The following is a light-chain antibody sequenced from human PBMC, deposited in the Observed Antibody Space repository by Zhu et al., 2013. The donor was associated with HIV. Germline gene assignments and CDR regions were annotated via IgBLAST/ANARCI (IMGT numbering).Light chain of an antibody. CDR1: SSNIGSNT. Sequence: QSVLTQPASASGTPGQRVTISCSGSSSNIGSNTVNWYQQLPGTAPKLLMYSNNQRPSGVPDRFSGSKSGTSASLAISGLQSEDEADYYCASWDDSLNGWVFGGGTKLTVL. CDR2: SNN. J-gene: IGLJ3*02. CDR3: ASWDDSLNGWV. V-gene: IGLV1-44*01.